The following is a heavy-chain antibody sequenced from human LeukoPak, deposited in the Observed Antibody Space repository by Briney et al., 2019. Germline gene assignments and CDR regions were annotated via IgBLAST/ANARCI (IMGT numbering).Heavy chain of an antibody. CDR3: ATEYGSGRNYYFYMDV. CDR1: GFTFSDYY. D-gene: IGHD3-10*01. V-gene: IGHV3-11*04. Sequence: GGSLRLSCAASGFTFSDYYMSWIRQAPGKGLEWVSYISGNGRTIYYADSVKGRFTISRDNAKNSLYLQMNSLRAEDTAVYYCATEYGSGRNYYFYMDVWGKGTTVTVSS. J-gene: IGHJ6*03. CDR2: ISGNGRTI.